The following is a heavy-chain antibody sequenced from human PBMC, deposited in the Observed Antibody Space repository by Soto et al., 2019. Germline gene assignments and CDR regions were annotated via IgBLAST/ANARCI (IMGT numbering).Heavy chain of an antibody. J-gene: IGHJ3*02. D-gene: IGHD3-22*01. CDR1: GVTLRPKY. Sequence: WGSLRLPYGTSGVTLRPKYNSLGRQAPGKGLEWVPGIYRGGSKYYADSVKGRFTISRHNSKNTLYLQMNSLRAEDTAVYYCARDVSYYDSSGYYRQDVFDICGQGTMVTVSS. V-gene: IGHV3-53*04. CDR2: IYRGGSK. CDR3: ARDVSYYDSSGYYRQDVFDI.